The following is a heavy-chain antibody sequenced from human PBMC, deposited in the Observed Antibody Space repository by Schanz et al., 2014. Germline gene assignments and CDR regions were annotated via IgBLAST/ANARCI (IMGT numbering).Heavy chain of an antibody. D-gene: IGHD6-13*01. CDR1: GFTFGDYA. J-gene: IGHJ4*02. CDR3: AGVLIAAAGGAFDY. CDR2: INTGVNT. V-gene: IGHV3-23*01. Sequence: EVQLLESGGGLVQPGGSLRLSCAASGFTFGDYAMPWVRQTPGKGLEWVSAINTGVNTYYAGSVRGRFTMSGGISKNTEYLQMTSLRAGDTVVYDCAGVLIAAAGGAFDYWGQGTLVAVSA.